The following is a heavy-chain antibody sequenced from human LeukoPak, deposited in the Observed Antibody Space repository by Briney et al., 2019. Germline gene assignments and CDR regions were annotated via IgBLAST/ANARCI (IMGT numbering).Heavy chain of an antibody. J-gene: IGHJ3*02. Sequence: GASVKVSCKASGYTFTGYYMHWVRQAPGQGLEWMGIINPSGGSTSYAQKFQGRVTMTRDMSTSTVYMELSSLRSEDTAVYYCARDPPPSPYGSGSYYNVAAFDIWGQGTMVTVSS. V-gene: IGHV1-46*01. CDR3: ARDPPPSPYGSGSYYNVAAFDI. CDR2: INPSGGST. CDR1: GYTFTGYY. D-gene: IGHD3-10*01.